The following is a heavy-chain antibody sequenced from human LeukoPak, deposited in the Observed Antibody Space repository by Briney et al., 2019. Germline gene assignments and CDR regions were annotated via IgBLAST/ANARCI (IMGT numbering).Heavy chain of an antibody. CDR2: IYYSGST. V-gene: IGHV4-59*01. CDR3: ARGEVRGAVNY. CDR1: GGSISSYY. J-gene: IGHJ4*02. Sequence: SETLSLTCTVSGGSISSYYWSWIRQPPGKGLEWIGYIYYSGSTNYNPSLKSRVTISVDTSKNQFSLKLSSVTAADTVVYYCARGEVRGAVNYWGQGTLVTVSS. D-gene: IGHD3-10*01.